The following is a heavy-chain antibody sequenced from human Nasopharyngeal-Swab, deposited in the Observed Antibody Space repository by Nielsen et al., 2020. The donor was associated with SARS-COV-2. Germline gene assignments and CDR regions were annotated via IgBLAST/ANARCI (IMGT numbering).Heavy chain of an antibody. CDR1: GFTFSGYA. Sequence: GESLKISCAASGFTFSGYAIHWVRQAPGKGLEWVAVLSYDGRSTFYADSVKGRFSISSDNSKSTLYLQMNTLGAEDTAVYYCAKDRFSSLDYWGQGTLVTVSS. CDR2: LSYDGRST. CDR3: AKDRFSSLDY. J-gene: IGHJ4*02. D-gene: IGHD6-13*01. V-gene: IGHV3-30*04.